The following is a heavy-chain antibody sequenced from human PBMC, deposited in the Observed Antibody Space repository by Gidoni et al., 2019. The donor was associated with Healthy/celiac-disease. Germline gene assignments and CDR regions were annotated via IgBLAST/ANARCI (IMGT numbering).Heavy chain of an antibody. V-gene: IGHV3-53*01. Sequence: GFTVSSNYMSWVRQAPGKGLEWVSVIYSGGSTYYADSVKGRFTISRDNSKNTLYLQMNSLRAEDTAVYYCARDRTYYYDSSGKNYYYGMDVWGQGTTVTVSS. J-gene: IGHJ6*02. CDR2: IYSGGST. CDR3: ARDRTYYYDSSGKNYYYGMDV. D-gene: IGHD3-22*01. CDR1: GFTVSSNY.